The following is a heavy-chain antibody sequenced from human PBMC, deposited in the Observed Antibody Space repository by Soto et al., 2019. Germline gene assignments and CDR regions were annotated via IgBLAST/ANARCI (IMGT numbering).Heavy chain of an antibody. D-gene: IGHD1-26*01. CDR2: IIPIFGTR. CDR3: ARGGIVVDLLVNYAMDP. CDR1: GGTFSSYV. V-gene: IGHV1-69*12. J-gene: IGHJ6*02. Sequence: QVQLVQSGAEVKKPGSSVKVPCKASGGTFSSYVITWLRQAPGQGLEWMGEIIPIFGTRNYAQKFQGRVTLTADESTRTAYMELSSPRSEDTAVYYCARGGIVVDLLVNYAMDPWGQGTTVTVSS.